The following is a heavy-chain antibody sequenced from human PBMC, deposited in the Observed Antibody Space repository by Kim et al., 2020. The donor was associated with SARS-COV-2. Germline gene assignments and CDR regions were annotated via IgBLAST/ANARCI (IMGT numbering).Heavy chain of an antibody. D-gene: IGHD3-10*01. V-gene: IGHV4-39*01. Sequence: SETLSLTCTVSGGSISSSSYYWGWIRQPPGKGLEWIGSIYYSGSTYYNPSLKSRVTISVDTSKNQFSLKLSSVTAADTAVYYCARPRAPMVRGDAFDIWGQGTMVTVSS. CDR1: GGSISSSSYY. CDR2: IYYSGST. CDR3: ARPRAPMVRGDAFDI. J-gene: IGHJ3*02.